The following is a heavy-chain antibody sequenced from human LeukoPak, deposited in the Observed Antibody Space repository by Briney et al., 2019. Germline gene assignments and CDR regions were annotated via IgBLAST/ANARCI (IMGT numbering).Heavy chain of an antibody. CDR2: ISGSGGST. Sequence: PGGSLRLSCAASGFTFSSYAMSWVRQAPGKGLEWVSAISGSGGSTYYADSVKGRFTISRDNSKNTLYLQMNSLRAEDTAIYYCAKRRTPNTRESDYWGQGTLVTVSS. V-gene: IGHV3-23*01. D-gene: IGHD4-23*01. CDR1: GFTFSSYA. J-gene: IGHJ4*02. CDR3: AKRRTPNTRESDY.